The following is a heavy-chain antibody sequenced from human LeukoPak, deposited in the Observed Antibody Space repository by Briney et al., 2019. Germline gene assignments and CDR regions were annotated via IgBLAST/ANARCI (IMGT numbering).Heavy chain of an antibody. CDR2: IIPIFGTA. Sequence: GASVKVSCKASGGTFSSYAISWVRQAPGQGLEWMGGIIPIFGTANYAQKFQGRVTMTRDMSTSTVYMELSSLRSEDTAVYYCARDLMTTVTNYYYYMDVWGKGTTVTVSS. CDR3: ARDLMTTVTNYYYYMDV. J-gene: IGHJ6*03. D-gene: IGHD4-17*01. V-gene: IGHV1-69*05. CDR1: GGTFSSYA.